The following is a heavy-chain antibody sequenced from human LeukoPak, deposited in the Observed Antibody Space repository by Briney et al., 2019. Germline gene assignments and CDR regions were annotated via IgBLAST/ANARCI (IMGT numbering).Heavy chain of an antibody. Sequence: SETLSLTCAVYGGSFSGYYWSWIRQPPGKGLEWIGEINHSGSTNYNPSLKSRVTISVDTSENQFSLKLSSVTAADTAVYYCARGLGFGVYYYYMDVWGKGTTVTVSS. D-gene: IGHD3-10*01. CDR3: ARGLGFGVYYYYMDV. J-gene: IGHJ6*03. CDR1: GGSFSGYY. CDR2: INHSGST. V-gene: IGHV4-34*01.